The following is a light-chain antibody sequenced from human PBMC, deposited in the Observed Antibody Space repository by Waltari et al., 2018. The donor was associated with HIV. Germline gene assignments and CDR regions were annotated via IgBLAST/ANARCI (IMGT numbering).Light chain of an antibody. CDR2: WAS. CDR3: QQYHITPLT. J-gene: IGKJ4*01. CDR1: KSLFDSSINKDF. V-gene: IGKV4-1*01. Sequence: DIVMTPSPDSLAVALGGRATVPCKSSKSLFDSSINKDFIAGYQQQTGQPPNTLVYWASARGSWGPDRFSGGGAETNFTLTINSLKAEDVAVYYCQQYHITPLTFGGGTRVEIK.